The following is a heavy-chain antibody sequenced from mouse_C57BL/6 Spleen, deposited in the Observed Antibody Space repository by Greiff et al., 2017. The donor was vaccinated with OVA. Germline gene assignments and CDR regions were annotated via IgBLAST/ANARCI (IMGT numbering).Heavy chain of an antibody. CDR3: ASEGGKGYFDV. V-gene: IGHV1-52*01. J-gene: IGHJ1*03. Sequence: QVQLQQSGAELVRPGSSVKLSCKASGYTFTSYWMHWVKQRPIQGLEWIGNIDPSDSETHYNQKFKDKATLTVDKSSSTAYMQLSSLTSEDSAVYYCASEGGKGYFDVWGTGTTVTVSS. CDR1: GYTFTSYW. CDR2: IDPSDSET. D-gene: IGHD1-3*01.